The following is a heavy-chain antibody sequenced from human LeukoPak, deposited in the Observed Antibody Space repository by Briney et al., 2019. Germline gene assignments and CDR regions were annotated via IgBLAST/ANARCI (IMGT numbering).Heavy chain of an antibody. CDR2: IYYSGST. J-gene: IGHJ5*02. V-gene: IGHV4-59*01. Sequence: SETLSLTCTVTGGSISSYYWSWIRQPPGKGLEWIGYIYYSGSTNYNPSLKSRVTVSVDTSKNQFSLKLSSVTAADTAVYYCARGRVSFDPWGQGTLVTVSS. D-gene: IGHD2-8*01. CDR3: ARGRVSFDP. CDR1: GGSISSYY.